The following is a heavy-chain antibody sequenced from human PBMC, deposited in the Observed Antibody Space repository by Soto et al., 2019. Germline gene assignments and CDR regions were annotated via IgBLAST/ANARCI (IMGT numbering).Heavy chain of an antibody. J-gene: IGHJ6*02. CDR2: IYSGGST. D-gene: IGHD3-22*01. Sequence: VGSLRLSCAASGFTVSSNYMSWVRQAPGKGLEWVSVIYSGGSTYYADSVKGRFTISRDNSKNTLYLQMNSLRAEDTAVYYCARDRAMIGGMDVWGQGTTVTVSS. V-gene: IGHV3-53*01. CDR3: ARDRAMIGGMDV. CDR1: GFTVSSNY.